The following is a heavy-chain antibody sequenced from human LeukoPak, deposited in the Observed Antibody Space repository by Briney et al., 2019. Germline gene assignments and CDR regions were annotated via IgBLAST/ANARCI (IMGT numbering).Heavy chain of an antibody. D-gene: IGHD3-10*01. CDR1: GYSISSNYY. V-gene: IGHV4-38-2*02. Sequence: SETLSLTCTVSGYSISSNYYWGWIRQPPGKGLEWIGSVYHTGSTYYNPSLKSRVTISIDTSKNQFSLKLSSVTAADTAVYYCARDGPMVRGVIDYWGQGTLVTVSS. J-gene: IGHJ4*02. CDR3: ARDGPMVRGVIDY. CDR2: VYHTGST.